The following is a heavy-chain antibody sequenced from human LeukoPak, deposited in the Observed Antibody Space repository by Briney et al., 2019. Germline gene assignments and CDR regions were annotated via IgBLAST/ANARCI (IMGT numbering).Heavy chain of an antibody. D-gene: IGHD4-11*01. CDR1: GYTFTGHY. J-gene: IGHJ5*02. CDR2: VNPNTGGT. V-gene: IGHV1-2*02. CDR3: ATDPNPYSRSFNWFDP. Sequence: ASVKASCKASGYTFTGHYLHWLRQAPGQGLEWMGWVNPNTGGTNYAQKFQGRVTMTRDTSITTAYMELSRLIFDDTAIYYCATDPNPYSRSFNWFDPWGQGTLVNVSS.